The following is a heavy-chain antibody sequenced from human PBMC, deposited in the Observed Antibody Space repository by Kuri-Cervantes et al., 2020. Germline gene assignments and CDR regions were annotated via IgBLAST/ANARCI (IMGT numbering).Heavy chain of an antibody. Sequence: GGTLSLSCAASGFTFSSYGMHWVRQAPGKGLEWVAVISYDGSNKYYADSVKGRFTISRDNSKNTLYLQMNSLRAEDTAVYYCAKDATPLYYDFWSGYPHYYYYGMDVWGQGTTVTVSS. D-gene: IGHD3-3*01. CDR3: AKDATPLYYDFWSGYPHYYYYGMDV. CDR2: ISYDGSNK. CDR1: GFTFSSYG. V-gene: IGHV3-30*18. J-gene: IGHJ6*02.